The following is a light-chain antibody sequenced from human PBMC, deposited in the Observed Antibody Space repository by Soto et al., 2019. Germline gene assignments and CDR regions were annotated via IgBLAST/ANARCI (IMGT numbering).Light chain of an antibody. CDR3: SSYAHSNSGV. CDR2: EVS. V-gene: IGLV2-8*01. Sequence: QSALTQPPSASGSPGQSVTISCTGTSSDVGGYDYVSWYQQHPGKAPKLIIYEVSRRPSGVPDRFSGSKSGNTASLTVSGLQAEDEADYYCSSYAHSNSGVSGGGTKVTVL. J-gene: IGLJ2*01. CDR1: SSDVGGYDY.